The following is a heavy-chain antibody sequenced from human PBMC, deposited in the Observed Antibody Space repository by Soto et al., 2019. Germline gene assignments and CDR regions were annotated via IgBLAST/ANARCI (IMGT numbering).Heavy chain of an antibody. Sequence: EVQLVESGGGVIQPGGSLRLFCAASGLTFSNYGMNWVGQAPGKGQEWVSYVSDSGSTMYYQDSVKGRFTISRDNAKNSLCLQMNSLRAEDTAVYYCARQGRGATGYLYWGQGTLVTVSS. D-gene: IGHD1-1*01. CDR2: VSDSGSTM. V-gene: IGHV3-48*01. J-gene: IGHJ4*02. CDR3: ARQGRGATGYLY. CDR1: GLTFSNYG.